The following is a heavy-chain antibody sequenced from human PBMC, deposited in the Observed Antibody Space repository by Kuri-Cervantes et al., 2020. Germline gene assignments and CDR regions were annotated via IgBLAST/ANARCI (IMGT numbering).Heavy chain of an antibody. V-gene: IGHV3-30-3*01. CDR3: ARDYDILTGYYNNY. J-gene: IGHJ4*02. D-gene: IGHD3-9*01. CDR1: GFTFSSYA. CDR2: ISYDGSNK. Sequence: GGSLRLSCAASGFTFSSYAMHWVRQAPGKGLEWVAVISYDGSNKYYADSVKGRFTISRDNSKNTLYLQMNSLRAEDTAVYYCARDYDILTGYYNNYWGQGTLVTVSS.